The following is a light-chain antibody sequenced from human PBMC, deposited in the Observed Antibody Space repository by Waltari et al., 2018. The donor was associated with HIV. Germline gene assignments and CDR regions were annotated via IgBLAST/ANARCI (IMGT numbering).Light chain of an antibody. V-gene: IGLV3-19*01. CDR2: GKN. Sequence: SSELTQDPAVSVALGQTVRITCQGDSLRSSYASWYQQKPGQAPVLVIYGKNNRPSGIPDRFSGSSSGNTASLTITGAQAEDEADYYCNSRDSSGSVVFGGGTKLTVL. CDR1: SLRSSY. J-gene: IGLJ2*01. CDR3: NSRDSSGSVV.